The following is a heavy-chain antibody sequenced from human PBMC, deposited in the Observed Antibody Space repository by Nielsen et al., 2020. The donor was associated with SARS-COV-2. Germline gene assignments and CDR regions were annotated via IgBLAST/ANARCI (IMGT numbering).Heavy chain of an antibody. D-gene: IGHD2-2*01. Sequence: GGSLRLSCAASGFTFSSYWMHWVRQAPGKGLVWVSRINSDGSSTSYADSVKGRFTISRDNAKNTLYLQMNSLRAEDTAVYYCARDHAPAAIKYDYGMDVWGQGTTVTVSS. CDR2: INSDGSST. J-gene: IGHJ6*02. V-gene: IGHV3-74*01. CDR1: GFTFSSYW. CDR3: ARDHAPAAIKYDYGMDV.